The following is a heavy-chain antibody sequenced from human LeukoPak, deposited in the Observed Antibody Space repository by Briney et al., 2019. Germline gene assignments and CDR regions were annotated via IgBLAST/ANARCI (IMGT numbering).Heavy chain of an antibody. CDR3: AKGRFGELLGSDAFDI. CDR1: DFTFDVYA. CDR2: FSWNSGSI. D-gene: IGHD3-10*01. J-gene: IGHJ3*02. V-gene: IGHV3-9*01. Sequence: GGPLRPSCEASDFTFDVYAMPWFRQAPGKGLKWSSGFSWNSGSIGYADSVKGRFTISRDNAKNSLYLQMNSLRAEDTALYYCAKGRFGELLGSDAFDIWGQGTMVTVSS.